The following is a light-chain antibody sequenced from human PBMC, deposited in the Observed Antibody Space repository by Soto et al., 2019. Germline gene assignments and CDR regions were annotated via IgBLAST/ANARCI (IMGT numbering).Light chain of an antibody. CDR2: EGS. V-gene: IGLV2-23*01. Sequence: QSVLTQPASVSGSPGQSITISCTGTSSDVGTYNLVSWYQQQPGKAPKLMICEGSKRPSGVSNRFSGSKSGNTASLTISGLQAEDEADYYCCSYAGVNTYVFGTGTKVTVL. CDR1: SSDVGTYNL. J-gene: IGLJ1*01. CDR3: CSYAGVNTYV.